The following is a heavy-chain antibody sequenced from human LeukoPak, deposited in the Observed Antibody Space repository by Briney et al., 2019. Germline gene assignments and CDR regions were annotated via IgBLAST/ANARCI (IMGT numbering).Heavy chain of an antibody. CDR3: AKDGNDEGQFDY. J-gene: IGHJ4*02. D-gene: IGHD4-23*01. CDR2: ISASGGST. Sequence: PGGSLRLSCAASGFTFSSYAMSWVRQAPGKGLEWVSGISASGGSTYYADSVKGRFTISRDTSKNTLYLQMSSLRAEDTAVYYCAKDGNDEGQFDYWGQGTLVTVSS. V-gene: IGHV3-23*01. CDR1: GFTFSSYA.